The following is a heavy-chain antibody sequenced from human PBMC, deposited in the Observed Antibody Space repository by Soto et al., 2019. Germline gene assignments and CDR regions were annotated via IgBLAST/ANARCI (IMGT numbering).Heavy chain of an antibody. Sequence: EVQLVESGGGLVQPGGSLRLSCAASGFTVSSNYMSWVRQAPGKGLEWVSVIYSGGSTYYADSVKGRFTISRHNSKNTLYLQMNSLRAEDPPVSYCAGGGYDYIWGSYPEGAFDIWGQGTMVTVSS. D-gene: IGHD3-16*02. CDR3: AGGGYDYIWGSYPEGAFDI. CDR2: IYSGGST. V-gene: IGHV3-53*04. J-gene: IGHJ3*02. CDR1: GFTVSSNY.